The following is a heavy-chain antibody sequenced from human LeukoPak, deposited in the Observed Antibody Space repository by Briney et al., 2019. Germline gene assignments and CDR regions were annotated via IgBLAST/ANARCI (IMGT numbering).Heavy chain of an antibody. Sequence: ASVKVSCKASGYTFSDYYMHWVRQAPGQGLEWMGVINPSGGSTRDAQQFQGRVTMTRDISRSTVELELSRLRYADTAVYYCARDGCSSTTNCDENNWFDPWGEGTLVIVSS. V-gene: IGHV1-46*01. D-gene: IGHD2/OR15-2a*01. CDR1: GYTFSDYY. CDR2: INPSGGST. CDR3: ARDGCSSTTNCDENNWFDP. J-gene: IGHJ5*02.